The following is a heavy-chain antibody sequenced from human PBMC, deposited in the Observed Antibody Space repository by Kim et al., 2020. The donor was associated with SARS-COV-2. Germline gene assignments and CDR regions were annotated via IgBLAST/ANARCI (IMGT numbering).Heavy chain of an antibody. CDR3: ATEKSGYAFDY. D-gene: IGHD3-3*01. J-gene: IGHJ4*02. Sequence: GGSLRLSWAASGLTFGDFGMHWVRQAPGKGLEWVAVIWFDGTNDCYADSVKGRFTISRDDSINTLYLQMNSLRAEDTALYFCATEKSGYAFDYWGQGTLV. CDR2: IWFDGTND. CDR1: GLTFGDFG. V-gene: IGHV3-33*01.